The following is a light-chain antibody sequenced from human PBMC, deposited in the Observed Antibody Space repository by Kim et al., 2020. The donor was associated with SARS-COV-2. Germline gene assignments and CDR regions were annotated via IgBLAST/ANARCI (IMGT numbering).Light chain of an antibody. CDR1: SGSIASTS. CDR3: QSHDGSPWV. V-gene: IGLV6-57*01. CDR2: EDN. Sequence: GKTVTMSCTRSSGSIASTSVQWYQQRPGSSPTIVIYEDNRRPSGVPDRFSASIDTSSNSASLTISGLKTEDEADYYCQSHDGSPWVFGGGTQLTVL. J-gene: IGLJ3*02.